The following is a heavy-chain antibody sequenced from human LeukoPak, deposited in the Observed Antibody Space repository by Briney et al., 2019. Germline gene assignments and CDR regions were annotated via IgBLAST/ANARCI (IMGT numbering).Heavy chain of an antibody. CDR1: GYNFKSHW. CDR2: IWPSDSDT. Sequence: GESLKISCQGSGYNFKSHWIGWVRQVPGKGLEWMGIIWPSDSDTKYSPSFQAQVTFAADTSINTDSLQWSSLKASDTAMYYCARPVTSARGRDFHDRGQGTLLTVSS. D-gene: IGHD3-16*01. CDR3: ARPVTSARGRDFHD. V-gene: IGHV5-51*01. J-gene: IGHJ4*02.